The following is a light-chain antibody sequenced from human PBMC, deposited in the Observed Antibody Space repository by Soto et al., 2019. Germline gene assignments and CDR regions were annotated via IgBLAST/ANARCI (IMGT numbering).Light chain of an antibody. J-gene: IGKJ4*01. Sequence: EIVMTQSPATLSVSPGERATLSCRASQSVFTNFAWYQHKPGQAPRLLIYGVSTRATGVPVRFSGSGSGTEFTLTISSLQSEDFAVYYCQQYNTWPLTFGGGNKVEIK. CDR2: GVS. CDR3: QQYNTWPLT. V-gene: IGKV3-15*01. CDR1: QSVFTN.